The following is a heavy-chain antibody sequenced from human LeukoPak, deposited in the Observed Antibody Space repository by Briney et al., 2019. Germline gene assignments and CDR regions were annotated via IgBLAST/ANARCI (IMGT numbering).Heavy chain of an antibody. V-gene: IGHV1-69*13. J-gene: IGHJ4*02. Sequence: SVKVSCKASGGTFSSYAISWVRQAPGQGLGWMGGIIPIFGTANYAQKFQGRVTITADESTSTAYMELSSLRSEDTAVYYCARDRGWELAYFDYWGQGTLVTVSS. CDR3: ARDRGWELAYFDY. CDR2: IIPIFGTA. D-gene: IGHD1-26*01. CDR1: GGTFSSYA.